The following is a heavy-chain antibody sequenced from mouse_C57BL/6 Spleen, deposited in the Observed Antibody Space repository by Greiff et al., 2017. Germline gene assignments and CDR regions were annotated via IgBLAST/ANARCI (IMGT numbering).Heavy chain of an antibody. CDR1: DSEVFPIAY. V-gene: IGHV15-2*01. D-gene: IGHD2-3*01. J-gene: IGHJ1*03. CDR3: ARALETDGYHWYFDV. Sequence: QVHVKQSGSELRSPGSSVKLSCKDFDSEVFPIAYMSWVRQKPGHGFEWIGGILPSIGRTIYGEKFEDKATLDADTLSNTAYLELNSLTSEDSAIYYCARALETDGYHWYFDVWGTGTTVTVSS. CDR2: ILPSIGRT.